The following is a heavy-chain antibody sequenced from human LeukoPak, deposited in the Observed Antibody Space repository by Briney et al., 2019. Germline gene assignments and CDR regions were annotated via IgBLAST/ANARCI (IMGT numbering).Heavy chain of an antibody. CDR2: IYPGDSDT. Sequence: GESLKISCQGSGYSFTSYWIAWVRQMPGEGLEWMGTIYPGDSDTRYSPSFQGQVTISADKSISTAYLQWTSLKASDSAMFYCARIDGSGSYYNDYYFVYWGQGTLVTVSS. V-gene: IGHV5-51*01. CDR1: GYSFTSYW. CDR3: ARIDGSGSYYNDYYFVY. J-gene: IGHJ4*02. D-gene: IGHD3-10*01.